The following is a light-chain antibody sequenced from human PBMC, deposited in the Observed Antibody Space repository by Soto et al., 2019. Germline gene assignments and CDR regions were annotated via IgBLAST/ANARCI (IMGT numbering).Light chain of an antibody. CDR3: QKLHGYPIN. Sequence: VLTTQFPLALPVTLVQPASISCMSSQSLVDSDGNTFLNWYQQRPGQSPKLLIYWASTRESGVPDRFSGSGSGTHFTLTISSLQPEDFATYYCQKLHGYPINFGQGTRLEIK. J-gene: IGKJ5*01. CDR2: WAS. CDR1: QSLVDSDGNTF. V-gene: IGKV2-30*01.